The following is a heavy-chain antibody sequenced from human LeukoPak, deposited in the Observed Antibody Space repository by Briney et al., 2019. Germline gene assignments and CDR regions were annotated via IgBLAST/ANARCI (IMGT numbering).Heavy chain of an antibody. J-gene: IGHJ4*02. CDR1: GFTFSSYA. CDR2: ISGSGGNT. Sequence: GGSMRLSCAAYGFTFSSYAMSWVRQAPGKGLEWVSVISGSGGNTYYADSVKGRFTISRDNSKNTLHLQMNSLSAEDTAIYYCAREASILDYWGQGTLVTVSS. V-gene: IGHV3-23*01. CDR3: AREASILDY.